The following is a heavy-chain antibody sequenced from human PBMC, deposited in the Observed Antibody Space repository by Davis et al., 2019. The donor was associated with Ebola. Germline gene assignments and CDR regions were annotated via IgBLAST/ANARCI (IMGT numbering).Heavy chain of an antibody. CDR3: AHLTGLYYFVY. J-gene: IGHJ4*02. CDR1: EFLLSTSGMC. CDR2: IDWDDDK. V-gene: IGHV2-70*12. Sequence: SGPTLAHPTQTFTLTCTFSEFLLSTSGMCVSWIRQHPRKALKWYALIDWDDDKYYSTPLKTRLTISKDTSKNQVVLTMTNMDPLDTATFYCAHLTGLYYFVYCGQGTLVTVSS. D-gene: IGHD1-20*01.